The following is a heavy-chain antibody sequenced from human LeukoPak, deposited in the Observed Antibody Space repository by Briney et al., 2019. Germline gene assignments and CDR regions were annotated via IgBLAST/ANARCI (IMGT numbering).Heavy chain of an antibody. V-gene: IGHV4-34*01. CDR3: ANPARDFADSGAITW. D-gene: IGHD4-17*01. CDR2: INHSGIT. J-gene: IGHJ4*02. Sequence: SETLSLTCAVYGGSFSGYYWSWIRQPPGRGLEWIGEINHSGITNYNPSLKSRVTISADTSKNQFSLKLTSVTAADTAVYYCANPARDFADSGAITWWGQGTLVTVSS. CDR1: GGSFSGYY.